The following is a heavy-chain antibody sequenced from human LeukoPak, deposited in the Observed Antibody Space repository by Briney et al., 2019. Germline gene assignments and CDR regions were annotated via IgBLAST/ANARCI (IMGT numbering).Heavy chain of an antibody. CDR3: ARDLPDYYGSGSFADY. Sequence: SETLSLTCTVSGGSICSGTYYWSWNRQPAGRGLEWLGRIYTSGSTNYNPSLKSRITISVDTSKNQFSLKLSSVTAADTAVYYCARDLPDYYGSGSFADYWGQGTLVTVSS. CDR2: IYTSGST. J-gene: IGHJ4*02. V-gene: IGHV4-61*02. CDR1: GGSICSGTYY. D-gene: IGHD3-10*01.